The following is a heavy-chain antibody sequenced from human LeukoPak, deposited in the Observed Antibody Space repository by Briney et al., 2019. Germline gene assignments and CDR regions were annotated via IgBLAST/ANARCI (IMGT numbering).Heavy chain of an antibody. Sequence: PGGSLRLSCAASGFTFSSYWMNWVRQAPGKGLEWVANIKKDGSVKYYVDSVKGRFTISRDNAKNSLYLQMNSLRAEDTAVYYCAREVSGPLDYWGQGTPVTVSS. CDR3: AREVSGPLDY. CDR1: GFTFSSYW. D-gene: IGHD1-14*01. CDR2: IKKDGSVK. J-gene: IGHJ4*02. V-gene: IGHV3-7*01.